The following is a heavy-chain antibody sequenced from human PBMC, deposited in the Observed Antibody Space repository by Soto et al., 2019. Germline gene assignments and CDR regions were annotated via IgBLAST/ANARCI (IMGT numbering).Heavy chain of an antibody. CDR2: IWYDGSDE. V-gene: IGHV3-33*01. D-gene: IGHD3-10*01. CDR1: GFTFSSYG. J-gene: IGHJ4*02. Sequence: QVQLVESGGGVVQPGRSRRLSLAASGFTFSSYGMHWVRQAPGKGLEWGAVIWYDGSDEYYADSVQGRLTIYRDNSKNTLYLQVNSLRAEDTAVYYCAREGKTNDFDYWGQGTLVTVSS. CDR3: AREGKTNDFDY.